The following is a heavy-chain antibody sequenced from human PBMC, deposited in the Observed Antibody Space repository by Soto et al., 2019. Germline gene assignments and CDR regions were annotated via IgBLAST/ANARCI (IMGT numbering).Heavy chain of an antibody. CDR3: ARAGPGAFDI. J-gene: IGHJ3*02. CDR2: ISSSSSYR. CDR1: GLTFSRYG. Sequence: SLRLSCAASGLTFSRYGMNWVLQAPGKGLEWVSSISSSSSYRYYADSVKGRFTISRDNAKNSLYLQMNSLRAEDTAVYYCARAGPGAFDIWGQGTVVTVSS. V-gene: IGHV3-21*01.